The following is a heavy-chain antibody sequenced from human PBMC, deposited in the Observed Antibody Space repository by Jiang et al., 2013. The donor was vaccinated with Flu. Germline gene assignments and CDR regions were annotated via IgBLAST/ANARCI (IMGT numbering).Heavy chain of an antibody. CDR3: ATSGGAGVSYYYGMDV. J-gene: IGHJ6*02. Sequence: GSGLVKPSETLSLTCTVSGGSISSYYWSWIRQPPGKGLEWIGYIYYSGSTNYNPSLKSRVTISVDTSKNQFSLKLSSVTAADTAVYYCATSGGAGVSYYYGMDVWGQGTTVTVSS. V-gene: IGHV4-59*13. CDR2: IYYSGST. D-gene: IGHD6-19*01. CDR1: GGSISSYY.